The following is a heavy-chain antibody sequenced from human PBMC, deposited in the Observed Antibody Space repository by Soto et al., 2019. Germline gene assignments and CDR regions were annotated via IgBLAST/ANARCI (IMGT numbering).Heavy chain of an antibody. V-gene: IGHV3-23*01. J-gene: IGHJ3*02. CDR1: GFTFSSYA. CDR3: AKEGYYYDSSGSNAFDI. Sequence: GGSLRLSCAASGFTFSSYAMSWVRQAPGKGLEWVSAISGSGGSTYYADSVKGRFTISRDNSKNTLYLQMNSLRAEDTAVYYCAKEGYYYDSSGSNAFDIWGQGTMVTVS. D-gene: IGHD3-22*01. CDR2: ISGSGGST.